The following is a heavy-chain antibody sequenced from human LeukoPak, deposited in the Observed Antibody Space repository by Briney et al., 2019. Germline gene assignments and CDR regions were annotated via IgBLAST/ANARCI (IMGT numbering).Heavy chain of an antibody. J-gene: IGHJ4*02. CDR1: GYTFTSNY. D-gene: IGHD7-27*01. V-gene: IGHV1-8*02. Sequence: ASVKVSCTASGYTFTSNYIHWVRQATGQRPEWMGWMSPNSGDTGYAQKFQDRVTMTRNTSISTAYMELSSLRSDDTAVYYCARGPPNWGYDYWGPGTLVTVSS. CDR3: ARGPPNWGYDY. CDR2: MSPNSGDT.